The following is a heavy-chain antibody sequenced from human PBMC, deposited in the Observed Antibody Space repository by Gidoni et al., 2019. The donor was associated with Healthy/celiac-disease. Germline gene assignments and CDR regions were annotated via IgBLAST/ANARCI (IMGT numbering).Heavy chain of an antibody. D-gene: IGHD3-16*02. J-gene: IGHJ3*02. CDR1: GGSISSGDYY. CDR2: IYYSGST. V-gene: IGHV4-30-4*01. CDR3: ARESFGSYRYHDAFDI. Sequence: QVQLQESGPGLVKPSQTLSLTCTVSGGSISSGDYYWSWIRQPPGKGLEWIGYIYYSGSTYYNPSLKSRVTISVDTSKNQFSLKLSSVTAADTAVYYCARESFGSYRYHDAFDIWGQGTMVTVSS.